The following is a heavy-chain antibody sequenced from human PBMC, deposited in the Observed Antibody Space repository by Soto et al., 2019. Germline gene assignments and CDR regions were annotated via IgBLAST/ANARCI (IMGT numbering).Heavy chain of an antibody. CDR2: IWYDGSNK. CDR1: GFTFSSYG. V-gene: IGHV3-33*01. J-gene: IGHJ6*04. D-gene: IGHD3-10*01. CDR3: AREGGYYGSLSADV. Sequence: GGSLRLSCAASGFTFSSYGMHWVRQAPGKGLEWVAVIWYDGSNKYYADSVKGRFTISRDNSKNTLYLQMNSLRAEDTAVYYCAREGGYYGSLSADVWGKGTTVTVSS.